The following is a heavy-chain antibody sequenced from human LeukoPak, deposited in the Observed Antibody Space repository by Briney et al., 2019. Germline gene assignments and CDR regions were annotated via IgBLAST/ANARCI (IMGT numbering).Heavy chain of an antibody. J-gene: IGHJ4*02. V-gene: IGHV4-31*03. CDR3: ASLPYYDILTGYYGVY. D-gene: IGHD3-9*01. CDR1: GGSISSGGYY. Sequence: PSQTLSLTCTLSGGSISSGGYYWSWIRQHPGKGLEWIGDIYYSGSTYHNPSLTSRVTISEDTSKNQFSLKLSSVTAADTAVYYCASLPYYDILTGYYGVYWGQGTLVTVSS. CDR2: IYYSGST.